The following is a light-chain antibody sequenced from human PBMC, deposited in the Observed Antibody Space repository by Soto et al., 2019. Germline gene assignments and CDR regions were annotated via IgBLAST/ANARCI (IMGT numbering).Light chain of an antibody. CDR1: QSVSGN. V-gene: IGKV3-15*01. Sequence: EIVMTQSPATLSVSPGERATLSCRASQSVSGNLAWYQQKPGQAPRLLIYGASTRATGIPARFSGSGSGTEFTLTISRLQSEDFAVYYCPQYNNWPLTFGQGTKVEIK. CDR2: GAS. CDR3: PQYNNWPLT. J-gene: IGKJ1*01.